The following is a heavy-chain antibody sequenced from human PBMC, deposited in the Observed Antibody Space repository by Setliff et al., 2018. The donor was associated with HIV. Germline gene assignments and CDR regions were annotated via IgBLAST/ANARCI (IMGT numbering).Heavy chain of an antibody. CDR2: IIPIYGTP. V-gene: IGHV1-69*05. D-gene: IGHD3-9*01. J-gene: IGHJ5*02. CDR3: ARRADRFDL. Sequence: SVKVSCKASGGTFSSYAISWVRQAPGQGLEWMGGIIPIYGTPIYAQKFQGRVTMTKDTSTSTAYMELRSLRPDDTAVYFCARRADRFDLWGQGTLVTVSS. CDR1: GGTFSSYA.